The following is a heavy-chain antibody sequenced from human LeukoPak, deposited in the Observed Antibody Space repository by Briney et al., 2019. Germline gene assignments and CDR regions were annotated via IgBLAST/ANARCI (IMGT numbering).Heavy chain of an antibody. V-gene: IGHV1-2*02. CDR3: ASETFDSSGWYPIDY. CDR1: GYTFTGYY. D-gene: IGHD6-19*01. Sequence: ASVKVSCKASGYTFTGYYMHWMRQAPGQGLEWMGWINPNSGGTNYAQKFQGRVTMTRDTSISTAYMELSRLRSDDTAVYYCASETFDSSGWYPIDYWGQGTLVTVSS. J-gene: IGHJ4*02. CDR2: INPNSGGT.